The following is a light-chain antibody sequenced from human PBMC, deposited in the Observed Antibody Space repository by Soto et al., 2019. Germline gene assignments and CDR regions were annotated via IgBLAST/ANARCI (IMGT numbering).Light chain of an antibody. V-gene: IGKV1-17*01. CDR1: QTISRY. CDR3: LQHNSYPHT. CDR2: AAS. J-gene: IGKJ2*01. Sequence: DIQMTQSPSSLSASVGDRVTITCRASQTISRYANWYQQKPGKAPKRLIYAASSLQSGVPSRFSGSGSGTEFTLTISSLQPEDFATYYCLQHNSYPHTFGQGTKVDIK.